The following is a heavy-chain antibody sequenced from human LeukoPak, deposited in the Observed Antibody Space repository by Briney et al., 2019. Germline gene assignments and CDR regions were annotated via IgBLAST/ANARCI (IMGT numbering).Heavy chain of an antibody. CDR1: EFTFSSYS. CDR3: ARDYGSGSYPPGY. Sequence: GGSLRLSCAASEFTFSSYSMNWVRQAPGKGLEWVSSISSSSDYIYYADSVKGRFTISRDNAKNSLYLQMNSLRAEDTAVYYCARDYGSGSYPPGYWGQGTLVTVSS. V-gene: IGHV3-21*01. CDR2: ISSSSDYI. D-gene: IGHD3-10*01. J-gene: IGHJ4*02.